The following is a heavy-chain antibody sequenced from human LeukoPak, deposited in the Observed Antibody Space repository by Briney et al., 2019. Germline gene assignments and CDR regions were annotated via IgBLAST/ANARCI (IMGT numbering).Heavy chain of an antibody. D-gene: IGHD6-19*01. CDR3: ASYSGWYPYYFDY. CDR1: GFTFSSYG. CDR2: IRYDGSDK. J-gene: IGHJ4*02. Sequence: PGGSLRLSCAASGFTFSSYGIHWVRQAPGKGLEWVAFIRYDGSDKLYADSVKGRFTVSRDNSKNTLYLQMNSLRAEDTAVYYCASYSGWYPYYFDYWGQGTLVTVSS. V-gene: IGHV3-30*02.